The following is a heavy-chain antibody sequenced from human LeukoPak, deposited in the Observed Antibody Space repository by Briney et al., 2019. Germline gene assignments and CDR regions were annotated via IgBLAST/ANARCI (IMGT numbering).Heavy chain of an antibody. CDR2: IYYSGST. CDR3: ARGVGDYYDSSGYYLGNWFDP. Sequence: SETLSLTCTVSGGSISSYYWSWIRQPPGKGLEWIGYIYYSGSTNYNPSLKSRVTISVDTSKNQFSLKLSSVTAADTAVYYCARGVGDYYDSSGYYLGNWFDPWGQGTLVTVSS. D-gene: IGHD3-22*01. V-gene: IGHV4-59*01. CDR1: GGSISSYY. J-gene: IGHJ5*02.